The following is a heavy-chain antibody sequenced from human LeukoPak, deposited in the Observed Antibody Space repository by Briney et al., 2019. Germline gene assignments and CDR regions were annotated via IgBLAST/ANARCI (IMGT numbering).Heavy chain of an antibody. J-gene: IGHJ6*02. CDR3: AREGTLEWLFTPYYYYGMDV. D-gene: IGHD3-3*01. CDR1: GGSFSGYY. CDR2: INHSGST. Sequence: SETLSLTCAVYGGSFSGYYWSWIRQPPGKVQEWIGEINHSGSTNYNPSLKSRVTISVDTSKNQFSLKLSSVTAADTAVYYCAREGTLEWLFTPYYYYGMDVWGQGTTVTVSS. V-gene: IGHV4-34*01.